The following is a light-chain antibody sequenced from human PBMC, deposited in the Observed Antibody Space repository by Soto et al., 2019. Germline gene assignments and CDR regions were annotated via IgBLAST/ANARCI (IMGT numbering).Light chain of an antibody. J-gene: IGKJ1*01. Sequence: EIVMTQSPATLSVSPGERATFSCRASQSVSSNLAWYQQKPGQAPRLLIYGTSSRATGIPDRFSGSESGTDFTLRISRLEPEDFAVYYCQQYGSSVTFGQGTKVDIK. CDR3: QQYGSSVT. CDR1: QSVSSN. V-gene: IGKV3-20*01. CDR2: GTS.